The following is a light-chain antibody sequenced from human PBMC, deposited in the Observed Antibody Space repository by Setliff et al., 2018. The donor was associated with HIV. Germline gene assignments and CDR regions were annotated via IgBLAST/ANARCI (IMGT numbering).Light chain of an antibody. CDR2: EVT. CDR3: CSYAGSSTFPYV. CDR1: SSDVGSYNL. Sequence: QSALPQPASVSGSPGQSITISCTGASSDVGSYNLVSWYQQHPGKAPKVMIYEVTKRPSGVSNRFSGSKSGNAASLTISGLQAEDEADYYCCSYAGSSTFPYVFGTGTKVTVL. J-gene: IGLJ1*01. V-gene: IGLV2-23*02.